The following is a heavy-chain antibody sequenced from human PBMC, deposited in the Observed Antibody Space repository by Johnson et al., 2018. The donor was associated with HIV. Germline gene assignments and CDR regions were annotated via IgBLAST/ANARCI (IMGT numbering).Heavy chain of an antibody. Sequence: VQLVESGGGLIQPGGSLRLSCAASGFTVSSNYMSWVRQAPGKGLEWVSVIYSGGSTYYADSVKGRFTLSRDNSKNTLYLQMNSLRAEDTAVYYCAKDWGSGSGTSLPGRDPFDIWGQGTMVTVSS. V-gene: IGHV3-53*01. CDR3: AKDWGSGSGTSLPGRDPFDI. CDR2: IYSGGST. CDR1: GFTVSSNY. D-gene: IGHD3-10*01. J-gene: IGHJ3*02.